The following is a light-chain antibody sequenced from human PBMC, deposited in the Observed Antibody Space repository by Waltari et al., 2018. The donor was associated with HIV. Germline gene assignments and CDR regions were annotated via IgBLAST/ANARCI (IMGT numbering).Light chain of an antibody. V-gene: IGLV2-8*01. Sequence: QSALTQPLSASGSPGQSVTISCNGTSSDVGGYDYVSWYQQHPGKAPKLMLYDVTKRPSGVPDRFSGSKSGSTASLTVSGLQAEDEADYYCSSYAGSNNLIFGGVTKLTVL. CDR2: DVT. CDR1: SSDVGGYDY. J-gene: IGLJ2*01. CDR3: SSYAGSNNLI.